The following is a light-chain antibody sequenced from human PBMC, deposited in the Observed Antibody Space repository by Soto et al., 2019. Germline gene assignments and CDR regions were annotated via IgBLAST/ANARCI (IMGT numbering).Light chain of an antibody. J-gene: IGKJ1*01. CDR1: QSINNW. Sequence: DIQMTQSPSTLSASIGDRVTITCRASQSINNWLAWYQQKPGKAPKLLIYAASTLQSGVPSRFSGSGSGTEFTLTISSLQPDDFATYYCQHYNSYSEAFGQGTKVDI. CDR3: QHYNSYSEA. CDR2: AAS. V-gene: IGKV1-5*01.